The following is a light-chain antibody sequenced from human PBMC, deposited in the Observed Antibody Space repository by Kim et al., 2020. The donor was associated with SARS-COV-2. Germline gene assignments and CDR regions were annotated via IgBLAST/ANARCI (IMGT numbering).Light chain of an antibody. J-gene: IGLJ3*02. CDR2: TNS. CDR3: AAWDDSLNGWV. Sequence: GQRVTISCSGSNSNIRSNTVNWYQQLPGTAPKLLIYTNSQRPSGVPDRFSGSRSGTSASLAISGLQSEDEADYYCAAWDDSLNGWVFGGGTKVTVL. CDR1: NSNIRSNT. V-gene: IGLV1-44*01.